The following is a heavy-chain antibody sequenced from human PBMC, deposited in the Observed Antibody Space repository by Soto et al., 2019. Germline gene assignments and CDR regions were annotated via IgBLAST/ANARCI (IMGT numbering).Heavy chain of an antibody. CDR1: GGTFSSYA. Sequence: SVKVSCKASGGTFSSYAISWVRQAPGQGLEWMGGIIPIFGTANYAQKFQGRVTITADESTSTAYMELSSLRSEDTAVYYCARDLGVAVAAGYYYGMDVWGQGTTVTVSS. CDR3: ARDLGVAVAAGYYYGMDV. D-gene: IGHD6-19*01. V-gene: IGHV1-69*13. J-gene: IGHJ6*02. CDR2: IIPIFGTA.